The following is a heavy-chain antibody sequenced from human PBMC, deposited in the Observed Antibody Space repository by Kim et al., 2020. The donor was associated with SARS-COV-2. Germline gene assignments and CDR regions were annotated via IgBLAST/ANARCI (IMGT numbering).Heavy chain of an antibody. Sequence: GESLKISCKGSGYTFTNSWIAWVRQMPWKGLESMCIIYPVDSDTRYSPSFQGQVTISVDKSISTAFLQWSSLETSDTAVYYCARQGCTTTSCHTIDYWGQGTLVTVSS. CDR2: IYPVDSDT. J-gene: IGHJ4*02. CDR1: GYTFTNSW. CDR3: ARQGCTTTSCHTIDY. V-gene: IGHV5-51*01. D-gene: IGHD2-2*02.